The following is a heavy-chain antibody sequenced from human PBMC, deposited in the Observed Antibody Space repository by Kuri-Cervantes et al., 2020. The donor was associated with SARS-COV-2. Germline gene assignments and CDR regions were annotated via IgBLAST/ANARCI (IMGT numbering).Heavy chain of an antibody. CDR2: INPNSGGT. D-gene: IGHD3-3*01. Sequence: ASVKGTCKASGYTFTGYYMHWVRQAPGQGLEWMGWINPNSGGTNYAQKFQVRVTMTRDTSISTAYMELSRLKSDDTAVYSCARGDWVTMRLSRGPHFYYWGQGTLVTVSS. CDR3: ARGDWVTMRLSRGPHFYY. J-gene: IGHJ4*02. CDR1: GYTFTGYY. V-gene: IGHV1-2*02.